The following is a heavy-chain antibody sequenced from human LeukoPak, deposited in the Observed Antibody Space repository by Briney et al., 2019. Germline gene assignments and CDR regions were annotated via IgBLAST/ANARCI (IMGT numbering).Heavy chain of an antibody. J-gene: IGHJ4*02. CDR2: ISYDGSSK. V-gene: IGHV3-30*04. CDR1: GFTFSTYA. CDR3: ARDRYSGSYPLDY. D-gene: IGHD1-26*01. Sequence: SGGSLRLSCAASGFTFSTYAMHWVRQAPGKGLEWVAVISYDGSSKYYADSVKGRFTISRDNSKNTLYLQMNSLRAEDTAVYYCARDRYSGSYPLDYWGQGTLVTVSS.